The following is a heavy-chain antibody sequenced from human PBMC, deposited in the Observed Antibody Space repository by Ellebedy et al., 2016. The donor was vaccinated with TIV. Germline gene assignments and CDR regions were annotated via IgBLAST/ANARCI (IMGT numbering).Heavy chain of an antibody. Sequence: GESLKISCAASGFTFSSYGMHWVRQAPGKGLEWVAVISYDGSNKYYADSVKGRFTISRDNSKNTLYLQMNSLRAEDTAVYYCAKDRKLSSWYPRADYYFDYWGQGSPVTVSS. J-gene: IGHJ4*02. CDR2: ISYDGSNK. D-gene: IGHD6-13*01. CDR3: AKDRKLSSWYPRADYYFDY. V-gene: IGHV3-30*18. CDR1: GFTFSSYG.